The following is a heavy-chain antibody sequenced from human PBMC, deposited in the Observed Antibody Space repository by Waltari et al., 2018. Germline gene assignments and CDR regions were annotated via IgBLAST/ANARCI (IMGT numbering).Heavy chain of an antibody. V-gene: IGHV1-58*02. CDR1: GFTFTSSA. Sequence: QMQLVQSGPEVKKPGTSVKVSCKASGFTFTSSAMQWVRKARGQRLEWIGWIVVGSGNTNYAQKFQERVTITRDMSTSTAYMELSSLRSEDTAVYYCAADQLGSSSWVGLCYWGQGTLVTVSS. J-gene: IGHJ4*02. D-gene: IGHD6-13*01. CDR3: AADQLGSSSWVGLCY. CDR2: IVVGSGNT.